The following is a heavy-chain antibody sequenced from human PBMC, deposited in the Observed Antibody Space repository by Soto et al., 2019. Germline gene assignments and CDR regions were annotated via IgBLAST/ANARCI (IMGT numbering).Heavy chain of an antibody. J-gene: IGHJ4*02. CDR2: IYHSGST. Sequence: SETLSLTCTVSGGSVSSGSYYWSWIRQPPGKGLEWIGEIYHSGSTNYNPSLKSRVTMSVDTSKNQFSLKLSSVTAADTAVYYCARTSKFDCWGQGTLVTVSS. CDR1: GGSVSSGSYY. V-gene: IGHV4-61*01. D-gene: IGHD6-6*01. CDR3: ARTSKFDC.